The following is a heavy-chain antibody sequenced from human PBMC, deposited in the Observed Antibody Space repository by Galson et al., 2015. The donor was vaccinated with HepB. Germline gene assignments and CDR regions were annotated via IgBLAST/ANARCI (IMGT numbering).Heavy chain of an antibody. J-gene: IGHJ4*02. V-gene: IGHV3-30-3*01. CDR3: ASGRQGYSSSDLDY. CDR2: ISSDGSNK. CDR1: GFTFSRYA. Sequence: SLRLSCAASGFTFSRYAMHWVRQAPGKGLEWVAVISSDGSNKYYADSVKGRFTISRDNSKNMVYLQMNSLRTEDTAVYYCASGRQGYSSSDLDYWGQGALVTVSS. D-gene: IGHD6-6*01.